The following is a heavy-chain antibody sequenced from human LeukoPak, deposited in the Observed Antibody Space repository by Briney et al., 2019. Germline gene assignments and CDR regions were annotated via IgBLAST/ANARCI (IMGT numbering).Heavy chain of an antibody. Sequence: GGTLRLSCAASGFTFSNAWMSWVRQAPGKGREWVGRIKSKTDGGTTDYAPPVKGRFTISRDDSKNTLYLQMNSLKTEDTAVYYCTTGGSDTAMVGYYFDYWGQGTLVTVSS. V-gene: IGHV3-15*01. CDR3: TTGGSDTAMVGYYFDY. J-gene: IGHJ4*02. D-gene: IGHD5-18*01. CDR1: GFTFSNAW. CDR2: IKSKTDGGTT.